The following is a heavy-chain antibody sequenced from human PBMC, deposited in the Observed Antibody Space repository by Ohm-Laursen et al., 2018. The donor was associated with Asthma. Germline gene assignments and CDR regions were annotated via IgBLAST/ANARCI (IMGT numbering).Heavy chain of an antibody. J-gene: IGHJ4*02. CDR3: VRGLTVTYAFDH. CDR2: IFPHGRHT. D-gene: IGHD4-17*01. CDR1: GFTFSDYF. V-gene: IGHV3-74*01. Sequence: SLRLSCTATGFTFSDYFMHWVRQGPGEGLVWISHIFPHGRHTNYADSVKGRFTISRDNAENSVFLQMNSLRAEDTAVYYCVRGLTVTYAFDHWGQGTLLTVSS.